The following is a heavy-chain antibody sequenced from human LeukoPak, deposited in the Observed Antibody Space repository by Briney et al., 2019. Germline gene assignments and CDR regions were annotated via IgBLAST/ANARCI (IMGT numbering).Heavy chain of an antibody. CDR1: GFTFSSYG. J-gene: IGHJ4*02. CDR3: AKDLSTYSSGWYFDY. CDR2: ITGSGGTT. V-gene: IGHV3-23*01. D-gene: IGHD6-19*01. Sequence: GGSLRLSCAASGFTFSSYGMHWVRQAPGKGLEWVSTITGSGGTTYYADSVKGRFTISRDNSKNTLYLQMNSLRAEDTAVYYCAKDLSTYSSGWYFDYWGQGTLVTVSS.